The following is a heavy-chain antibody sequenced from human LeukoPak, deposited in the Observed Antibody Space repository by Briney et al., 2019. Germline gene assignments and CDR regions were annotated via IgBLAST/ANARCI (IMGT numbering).Heavy chain of an antibody. CDR3: AKEAYCSSTSCYYFDY. V-gene: IGHV3-30*18. D-gene: IGHD2-2*01. CDR2: ISYDGSNK. J-gene: IGHJ4*02. CDR1: GFTFSSYG. Sequence: GGSLRLSCAASGFTFSSYGMHWARQAPGKGLEWVAVISYDGSNKYYADSVKGRFTISRDNSKNTLYLQMNSLRAEDTAVYYCAKEAYCSSTSCYYFDYWGQGTLVTVPS.